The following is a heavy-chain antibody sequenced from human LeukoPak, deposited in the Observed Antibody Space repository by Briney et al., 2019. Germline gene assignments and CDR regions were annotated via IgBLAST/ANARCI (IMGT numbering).Heavy chain of an antibody. CDR3: ARAGSGRSPDWFDP. D-gene: IGHD1-26*01. Sequence: GGSLRLSCAASGFTFSSYEMNWVRQAPGKGLEWVSYISSSGSTIYYADSVKGRFTVSRDNAKNSLYLQMNSLRAEDTAVYYCARAGSGRSPDWFDPWGQGTLVTVSS. CDR2: ISSSGSTI. J-gene: IGHJ5*02. V-gene: IGHV3-48*03. CDR1: GFTFSSYE.